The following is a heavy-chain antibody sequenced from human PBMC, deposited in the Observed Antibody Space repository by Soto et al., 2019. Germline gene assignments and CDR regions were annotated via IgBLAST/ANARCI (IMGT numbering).Heavy chain of an antibody. CDR2: ISYDGSNK. CDR3: ARDQDIVATMRAMDV. Sequence: QVQLVESGGGVVQPGRSLRLSCAASGFTFSSYAMHWVRQAPGKGLEWVAVISYDGSNKYYADSVKGRFTISRDNSKNTLYLQMNSLRAEDTAVYYCARDQDIVATMRAMDVWGQGTTVTVSS. V-gene: IGHV3-30-3*01. J-gene: IGHJ6*02. D-gene: IGHD5-12*01. CDR1: GFTFSSYA.